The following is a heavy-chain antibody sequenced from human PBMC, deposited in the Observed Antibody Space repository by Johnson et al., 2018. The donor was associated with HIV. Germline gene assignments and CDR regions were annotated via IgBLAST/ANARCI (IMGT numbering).Heavy chain of an antibody. J-gene: IGHJ3*02. V-gene: IGHV3-74*01. CDR2: INSDGSSI. CDR1: GFTFSSYW. Sequence: VQLVESWGGLVQPGGSLRLSCAASGFTFSSYWMHWVRQAPGKGLVWVSRINSDGSSITYADSVKGRFTTSRDNSKNTLYLQMNSLRAEDTAVYYCAKDYVDTASDDAFDIWGQGTMVTVSS. CDR3: AKDYVDTASDDAFDI. D-gene: IGHD5-18*01.